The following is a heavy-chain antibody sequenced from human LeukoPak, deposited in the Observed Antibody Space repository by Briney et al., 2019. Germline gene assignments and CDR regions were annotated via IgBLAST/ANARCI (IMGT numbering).Heavy chain of an antibody. CDR2: ISGSGGST. J-gene: IGHJ3*02. V-gene: IGHV3-23*01. D-gene: IGHD5-12*01. Sequence: GGSLRLSCAASGFTFSSYAMSWVRQAPGKGLEWVSAISGSGGSTYYADSVKGRCTISRDNSKNTLYLQMNSLRAEDTAVYYCAKVIVAGYAFDIWGQGTMVTVSS. CDR1: GFTFSSYA. CDR3: AKVIVAGYAFDI.